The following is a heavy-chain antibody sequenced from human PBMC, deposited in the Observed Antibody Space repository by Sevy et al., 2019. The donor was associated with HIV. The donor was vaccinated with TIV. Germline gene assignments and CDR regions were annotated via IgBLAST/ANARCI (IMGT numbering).Heavy chain of an antibody. CDR1: GFTFSSYA. V-gene: IGHV3-30*04. Sequence: GGSLRLSCAASGFTFSSYAMHWVRQAPGKGLEWVAVISYDGSNKYYADSVKGRFTISRDNSKNTLYLQMNSLRAEDTAVHYCASDEGYWGHGTLVTVSS. CDR2: ISYDGSNK. J-gene: IGHJ4*01. CDR3: ASDEGY.